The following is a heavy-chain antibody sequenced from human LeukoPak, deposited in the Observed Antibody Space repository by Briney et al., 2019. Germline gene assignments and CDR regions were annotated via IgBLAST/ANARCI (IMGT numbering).Heavy chain of an antibody. J-gene: IGHJ4*02. Sequence: PGGSLRLSCAASGFTFSSYCMNWVRQAPGKGLEWVSSISSSSSYIYYADSVKGRFTISRDNAKNTLYLQMNSLRAEDTAVYYCARDGLAAITFDYWGQGILVTVSS. D-gene: IGHD5-24*01. V-gene: IGHV3-21*01. CDR3: ARDGLAAITFDY. CDR2: ISSSSSYI. CDR1: GFTFSSYC.